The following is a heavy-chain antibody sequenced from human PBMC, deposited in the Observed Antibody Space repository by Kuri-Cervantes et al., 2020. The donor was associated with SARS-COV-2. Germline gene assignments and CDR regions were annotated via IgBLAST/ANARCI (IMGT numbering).Heavy chain of an antibody. Sequence: ASVKVSCKASGYTFTGYYMPWVRQAPGQGLEWMGWISAYNGNTNYAQKLQGRVTMTTDTSTSTAYMELRSLRSDDTAVYYCARGGVEATILSVRGVGRSYMDVWGKGTTVTVSS. J-gene: IGHJ6*03. V-gene: IGHV1-18*04. CDR1: GYTFTGYY. CDR3: ARGGVEATILSVRGVGRSYMDV. D-gene: IGHD3-9*01. CDR2: ISAYNGNT.